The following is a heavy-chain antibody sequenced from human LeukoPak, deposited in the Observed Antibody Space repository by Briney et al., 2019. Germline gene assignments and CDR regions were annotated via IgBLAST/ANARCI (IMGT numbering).Heavy chain of an antibody. CDR1: GGSFSGYC. CDR3: ARGVVPPFYYYYSYMDV. CDR2: IYHSGST. V-gene: IGHV4-34*01. Sequence: SETLSLTCAVYGGSFSGYCWNWIRQPPGKGLEWIGEIYHSGSTNYNPSLKSRVTMSVDTSKNQFSLKLRSVTAADTAVYYCARGVVPPFYYYYSYMDVWGKGTPVIV. J-gene: IGHJ6*03. D-gene: IGHD2-2*01.